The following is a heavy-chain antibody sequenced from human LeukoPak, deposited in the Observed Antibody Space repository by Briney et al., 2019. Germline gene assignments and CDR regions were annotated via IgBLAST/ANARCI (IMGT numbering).Heavy chain of an antibody. CDR3: AKDVLERQWLAHKYYYYYGMDV. CDR2: ISYDGSNK. CDR1: GFSFSSYW. D-gene: IGHD6-19*01. V-gene: IGHV3-30*18. Sequence: TGGSLRLSCAASGFSFSSYWMHWVRQAPGKGLEWVAVISYDGSNKYYADSVKGRFTISRDNSKNTLYLQMNSLRAEDTAVYYCAKDVLERQWLAHKYYYYYGMDVWGQGTTVTVSS. J-gene: IGHJ6*02.